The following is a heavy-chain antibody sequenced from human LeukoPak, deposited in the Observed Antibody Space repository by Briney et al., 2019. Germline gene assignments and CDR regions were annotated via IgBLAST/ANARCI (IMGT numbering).Heavy chain of an antibody. CDR1: GFTFSNYA. CDR3: TKAPLRSCSGAFCYPFDY. CDR2: TVGGRPDT. V-gene: IGHV3-23*01. D-gene: IGHD2-8*02. Sequence: GGSLRLSCAASGFTFSNYAMSWVRRTPGKGMELVAATVGGRPDTYHAESVKGRLTVSRDDSRDTLFLQMNRLRVEDTAIYYCTKAPLRSCSGAFCYPFDYWGQGTLVTVSS. J-gene: IGHJ4*02.